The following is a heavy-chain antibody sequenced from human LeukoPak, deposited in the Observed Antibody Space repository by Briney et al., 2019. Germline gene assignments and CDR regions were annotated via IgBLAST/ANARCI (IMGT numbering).Heavy chain of an antibody. D-gene: IGHD3-22*01. CDR3: AANSSGYYYNY. V-gene: IGHV3-23*01. CDR2: ISGSGGST. J-gene: IGHJ4*02. CDR1: GFTFSSYA. Sequence: GGSLRLSCAASGFTFSSYAMSWVRQAPGQGLEWVSAISGSGGSTYYADSVKGRFTISRDNSKSTLYLQMNSLRAEDTAVYYCAANSSGYYYNYWGQGTLVTVSS.